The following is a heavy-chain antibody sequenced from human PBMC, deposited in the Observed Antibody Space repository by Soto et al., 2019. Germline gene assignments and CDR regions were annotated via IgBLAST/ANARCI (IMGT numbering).Heavy chain of an antibody. Sequence: QVQLVQSGAEVKKPGASVKVSCKASGYTLTSYYMHWLRQAPGQGPEWMGIINPSGGTPSYAQQFQGRVTMTSDTSTSTVYMELTSLRSEDTAVYYCARNRGYSSGWPKNWIDLWGQGTLVTVSS. V-gene: IGHV1-46*01. CDR3: ARNRGYSSGWPKNWIDL. CDR2: INPSGGTP. D-gene: IGHD6-19*01. CDR1: GYTLTSYY. J-gene: IGHJ5*02.